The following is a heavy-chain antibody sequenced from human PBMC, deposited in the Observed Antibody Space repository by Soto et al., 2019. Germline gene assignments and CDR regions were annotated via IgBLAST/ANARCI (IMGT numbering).Heavy chain of an antibody. Sequence: SDTLSLTCSVSGGSINSYWWSWIRQPAGKGLEWIGRVYSSGTTDYNPSLNSRATMSVETSKNQFSLKLSSVTAADTAVYYCARDIGSFAYGEGYWGQGIQVTVSS. D-gene: IGHD3-10*01. J-gene: IGHJ4*02. V-gene: IGHV4-4*07. CDR2: VYSSGTT. CDR1: GGSINSYW. CDR3: ARDIGSFAYGEGY.